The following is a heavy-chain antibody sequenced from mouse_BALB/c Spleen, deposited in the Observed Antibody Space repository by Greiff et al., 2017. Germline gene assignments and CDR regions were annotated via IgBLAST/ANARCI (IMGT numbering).Heavy chain of an antibody. J-gene: IGHJ2*01. CDR2: ISSGGGST. CDR1: GFAFSSYD. V-gene: IGHV5-12-1*01. CDR3: ARYYGSSSFDY. D-gene: IGHD1-1*01. Sequence: DVKLVESGGGLVKPGGSLKLSCAASGFAFSSYDMSWVRQTPEKRLEWVAYISSGGGSTYYPDTVKGRFTISRDNAKNTLYLQMSSLKSEDTAMYYCARYYGSSSFDYWGQGTTLTVSS.